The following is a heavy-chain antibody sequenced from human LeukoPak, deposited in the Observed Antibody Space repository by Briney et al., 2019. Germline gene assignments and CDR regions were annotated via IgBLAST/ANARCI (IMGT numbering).Heavy chain of an antibody. CDR3: ARDGGYCTNVVCEYYFDY. Sequence: SVKVSCKASGGTFSSYAISWVRQAPGQGLEWMGGIIPIFGTANYAQKFQGRVTITADESTSTAYMELSSLRSEDTAVYYCARDGGYCTNVVCEYYFDYWGQGTLVTVSS. V-gene: IGHV1-69*13. CDR1: GGTFSSYA. J-gene: IGHJ4*02. CDR2: IIPIFGTA. D-gene: IGHD2-8*01.